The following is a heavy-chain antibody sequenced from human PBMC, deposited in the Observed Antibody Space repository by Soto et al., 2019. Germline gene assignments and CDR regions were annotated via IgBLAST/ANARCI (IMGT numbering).Heavy chain of an antibody. J-gene: IGHJ6*02. CDR2: VYSTGGA. Sequence: QVQLQQSGPGLVKPSETLSLTCSVSSGPSSSHNWGWIRQPPGRGLEWIGYVYSTGGASYNPSLRXXVXXSANTSTTHISLTLTSVTAAATAVYYCVRQGTGNLHGRGDVWGQGTTVRVSS. CDR3: VRQGTGNLHGRGDV. V-gene: IGHV4-59*08. D-gene: IGHD1-1*01. CDR1: SGPSSSHN.